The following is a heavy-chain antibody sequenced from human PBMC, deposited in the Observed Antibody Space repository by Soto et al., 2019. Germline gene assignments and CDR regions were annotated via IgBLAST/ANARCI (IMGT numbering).Heavy chain of an antibody. CDR1: GFTFSSYD. D-gene: IGHD3-10*01. Sequence: EVQLVESGGGLVQPGGSLRLSCAASGFTFSSYDMHWVRQATGKGLEWVSAIGTAGDTYYPGSVKGRFTISRENAKNSLYLQMNSLRAGDTAVYYCARDGWYYGSGKIYYYGMDVWGQGTTVTVSS. V-gene: IGHV3-13*04. CDR3: ARDGWYYGSGKIYYYGMDV. J-gene: IGHJ6*02. CDR2: IGTAGDT.